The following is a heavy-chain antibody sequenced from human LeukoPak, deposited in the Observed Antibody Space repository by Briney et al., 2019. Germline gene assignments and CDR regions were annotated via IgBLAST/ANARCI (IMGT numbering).Heavy chain of an antibody. J-gene: IGHJ6*03. D-gene: IGHD4-17*01. Sequence: ASVKVSCKASGYTFTGYYMHWVRQAPRQGLEWMGWINPNSGGTNYAQKFQGRVTMTRDTSISTAYMELSRLRSDDTAVYYCAGGSLVTTKYYYYYMDVWGKGTTVTVSS. V-gene: IGHV1-2*02. CDR2: INPNSGGT. CDR1: GYTFTGYY. CDR3: AGGSLVTTKYYYYYMDV.